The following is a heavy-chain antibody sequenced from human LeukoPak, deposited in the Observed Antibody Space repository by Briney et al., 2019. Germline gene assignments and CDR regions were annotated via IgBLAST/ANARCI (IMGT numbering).Heavy chain of an antibody. D-gene: IGHD4-17*01. V-gene: IGHV3-23*01. CDR1: GFTFSSYA. J-gene: IGHJ1*01. CDR2: ISGSGGST. Sequence: GSLRLSCAASGFTFSSYAMSWVRQAPGKGLEWVSAISGSGGSTYYADSVKGRFTISRDNSKNTLYLQMNSLRAEDTAVYYCAEDRSFRSYGDWGQGTLVTVSS. CDR3: AEDRSFRSYGD.